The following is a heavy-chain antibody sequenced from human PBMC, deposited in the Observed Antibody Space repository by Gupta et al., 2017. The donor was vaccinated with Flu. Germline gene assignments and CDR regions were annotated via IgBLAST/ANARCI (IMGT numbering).Heavy chain of an antibody. Sequence: GFSLSTYWMHWVRQTPGKGLVWVSRIDTDGSNTDYADSVKGRFTISRDNAKNTLYLQMSSLRAEDTAVYYCARWQWDLPAHWGQGTLVTVSS. CDR3: ARWQWDLPAH. CDR1: GFSLSTYW. CDR2: IDTDGSNT. J-gene: IGHJ4*02. V-gene: IGHV3-74*01. D-gene: IGHD1-26*01.